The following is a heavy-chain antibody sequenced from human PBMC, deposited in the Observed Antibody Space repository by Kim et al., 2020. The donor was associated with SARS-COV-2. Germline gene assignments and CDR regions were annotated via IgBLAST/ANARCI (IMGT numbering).Heavy chain of an antibody. J-gene: IGHJ4*02. CDR3: AKLGGGYYFDY. Sequence: YYADSVKGRFTICKDNSKNALYLQMSSLRAEDTAVYYCAKLGGGYYFDYWGQGTLVTVSS. V-gene: IGHV3-23*01. D-gene: IGHD2-15*01.